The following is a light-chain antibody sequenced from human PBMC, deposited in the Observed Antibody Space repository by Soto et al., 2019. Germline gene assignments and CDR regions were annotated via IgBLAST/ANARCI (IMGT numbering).Light chain of an antibody. V-gene: IGLV2-23*01. Sequence: QSALTQPASVSGSPGQSITISCTGTSSDVGSYNLVSWYQQHPGKAPKLMIYEGSKRPSGVSNRFSGSKSGNTASLTISGLQAEDEADYYCCSYAGSSAGVVGGGTKVTVL. J-gene: IGLJ3*02. CDR1: SSDVGSYNL. CDR3: CSYAGSSAGV. CDR2: EGS.